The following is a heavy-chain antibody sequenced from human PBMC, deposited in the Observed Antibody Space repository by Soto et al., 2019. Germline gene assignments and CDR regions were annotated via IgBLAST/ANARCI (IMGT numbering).Heavy chain of an antibody. CDR2: IKSKTDGGTT. CDR1: GFTFSNAW. J-gene: IGHJ4*02. Sequence: PGGSLRLSCAASGFTFSNAWLSWVRQAPGKGLEWVGRIKSKTDGGTTDYTAPVKGRFTIXXXXXKXTXYXXXXSLXIDDTAVYYCTTGSTSTKNYWGQGTLVTVSS. D-gene: IGHD6-6*01. CDR3: TTGSTSTKNY. V-gene: IGHV3-15*01.